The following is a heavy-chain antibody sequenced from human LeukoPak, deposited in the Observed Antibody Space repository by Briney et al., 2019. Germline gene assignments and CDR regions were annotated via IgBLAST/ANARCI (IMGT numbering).Heavy chain of an antibody. CDR2: ITSNGGST. D-gene: IGHD3-10*01. J-gene: IGHJ4*02. Sequence: GGSLRLSCAASGFPFSSYSMHWVRQAPGKGLEYVSAITSNGGSTYYANSVKGRFTISRDNSKNTLYLQMGSLRAEDTAVYYCARTLGPYYGLYYFDSWGQGTLVTVSS. CDR1: GFPFSSYS. V-gene: IGHV3-64*01. CDR3: ARTLGPYYGLYYFDS.